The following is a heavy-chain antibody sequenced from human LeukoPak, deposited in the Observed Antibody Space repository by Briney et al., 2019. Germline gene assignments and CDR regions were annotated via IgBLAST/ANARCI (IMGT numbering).Heavy chain of an antibody. CDR1: GGSFTTYY. D-gene: IGHD2-2*01. CDR2: IFSTGST. CDR3: AWGRQLNFFDL. Sequence: SETLSLTCAVYGGSFTTYYWGWLRQPPGKGLQWIGSIFSTGSTYYNPSLKSRVTISIDTSKNHFSLRLNSVTAADTAVYYCAWGRQLNFFDLWGQGTLVAVSS. V-gene: IGHV4-39*07. J-gene: IGHJ4*02.